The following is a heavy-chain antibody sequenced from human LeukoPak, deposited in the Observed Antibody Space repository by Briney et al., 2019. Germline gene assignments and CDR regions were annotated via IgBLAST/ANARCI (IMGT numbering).Heavy chain of an antibody. D-gene: IGHD6-13*01. Sequence: GGSLRLSCAASGFTFSTYWMSWVRQAPGKGLEWVANIKQDGSEKYYIDSVKGRFTISRDNAKNSLYLQMNSLRAEDTAMYYCARDSAGNDYWGQGTLVTASS. CDR2: IKQDGSEK. V-gene: IGHV3-7*01. J-gene: IGHJ4*02. CDR3: ARDSAGNDY. CDR1: GFTFSTYW.